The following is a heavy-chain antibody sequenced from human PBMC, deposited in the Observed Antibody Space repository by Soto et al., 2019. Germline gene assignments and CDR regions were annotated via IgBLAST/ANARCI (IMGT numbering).Heavy chain of an antibody. Sequence: QVQLVQSGAEVKKPGSSVKVSCKASGGTFSSYAISWVRQAPGQGLEWMGGIITIFGTANYAQKFQGRVTITADESTSTAYMELSSLRSEDTAVYYCARGTPNYCSGGSCYLLHWGQGTLVTVSS. D-gene: IGHD2-15*01. CDR2: IITIFGTA. CDR3: ARGTPNYCSGGSCYLLH. V-gene: IGHV1-69*01. CDR1: GGTFSSYA. J-gene: IGHJ4*02.